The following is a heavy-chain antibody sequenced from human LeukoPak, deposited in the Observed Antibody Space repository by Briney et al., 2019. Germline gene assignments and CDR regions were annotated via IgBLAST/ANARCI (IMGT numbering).Heavy chain of an antibody. V-gene: IGHV3-30-3*01. CDR2: ISYDGSNK. J-gene: IGHJ4*02. CDR3: ARAPGRGIAAAGHY. Sequence: GGSLRLPCAASGFTFSSYAMHWVRQAPGKGLEWVAVISYDGSNKYYADSVKGRFTISRDNSKNTLYLQMNSLRAEDTAIYYCARAPGRGIAAAGHYWGQGTLVTVSS. D-gene: IGHD6-13*01. CDR1: GFTFSSYA.